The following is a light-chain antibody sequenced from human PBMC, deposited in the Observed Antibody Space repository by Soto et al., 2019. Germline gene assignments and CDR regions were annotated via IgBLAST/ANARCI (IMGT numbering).Light chain of an antibody. CDR1: QSISSW. J-gene: IGKJ2*01. Sequence: DIQMTQSPSTLSASVGDRVTITCRASQSISSWLAWYQQKPGKAPKLLIYDASSLGSGVPSRFSGSGSGTEFTLTISSLQPDDFATYYCQPYNSYNTFGQGTKLEIK. CDR3: QPYNSYNT. CDR2: DAS. V-gene: IGKV1-5*01.